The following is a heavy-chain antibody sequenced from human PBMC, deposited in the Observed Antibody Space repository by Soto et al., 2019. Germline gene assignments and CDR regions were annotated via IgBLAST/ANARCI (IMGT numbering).Heavy chain of an antibody. CDR1: GYTFTSYD. D-gene: IGHD3-10*01. CDR2: MNPNSGNT. CDR3: AREHWPTYYYGSGSPRGYIDV. V-gene: IGHV1-8*01. J-gene: IGHJ6*03. Sequence: ASVKVSCKASGYTFTSYDINWVRQPTGQGNEWMGWMNPNSGNTGYAQKFQGRVTMTRNTSISTAYMELSSLRSEDTAVYYCAREHWPTYYYGSGSPRGYIDVCTQGTTDTVSS.